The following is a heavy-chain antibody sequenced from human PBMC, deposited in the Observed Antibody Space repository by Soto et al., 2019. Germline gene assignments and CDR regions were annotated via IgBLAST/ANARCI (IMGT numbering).Heavy chain of an antibody. J-gene: IGHJ4*02. D-gene: IGHD3-9*01. CDR3: AGGRLRYFDWLPPFDY. CDR2: IWYDGSNK. Sequence: GGSLRLSCAASGFTFSSYGMHWVRQAPGKGLEWVAVIWYDGSNKYYADSVKGRFTISRDNSKNTLYLQMNSLRAEDTAVYYCAGGRLRYFDWLPPFDYWGQGTLVTVSS. CDR1: GFTFSSYG. V-gene: IGHV3-33*01.